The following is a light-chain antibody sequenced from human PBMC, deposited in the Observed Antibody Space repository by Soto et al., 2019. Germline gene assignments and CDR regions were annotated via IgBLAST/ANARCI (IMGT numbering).Light chain of an antibody. V-gene: IGKV3-15*01. CDR3: QQYNNWPPLT. CDR2: GAS. Sequence: EILMTQSPATLSVSPWERATLSCRASQSVSSNLAWYQQKPGQAPRLLIYGASTRATGIPARFSGSVSGTEFTLTISRLQSEDFAVYYCQQYNNWPPLTFGGGTKVEIK. J-gene: IGKJ4*01. CDR1: QSVSSN.